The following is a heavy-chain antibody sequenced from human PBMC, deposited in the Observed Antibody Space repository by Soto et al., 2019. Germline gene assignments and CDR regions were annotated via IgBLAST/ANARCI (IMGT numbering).Heavy chain of an antibody. D-gene: IGHD3-22*01. J-gene: IGHJ4*02. CDR1: GFTFSSYG. Sequence: GGSLRLSCAAPGFTFSSYGMHWVRQAPGKGLEWVAVIWYDGSNKYYADSVKGRFTISRDNSKNTLYLQMNSLRAEDTAVYYCARDLHYYDSSGPLDYWGQGTLVTVSS. CDR3: ARDLHYYDSSGPLDY. CDR2: IWYDGSNK. V-gene: IGHV3-33*01.